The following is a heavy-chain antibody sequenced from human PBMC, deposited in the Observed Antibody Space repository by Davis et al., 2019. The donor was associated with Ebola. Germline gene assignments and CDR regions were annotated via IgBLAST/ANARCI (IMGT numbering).Heavy chain of an antibody. J-gene: IGHJ4*02. CDR1: GGSISSGDYY. Sequence: SETLSLTCTVSGGSISSGDYYWSWIRQPPGKGLEWIGYIHYSGSTYYNPSLKSRITISVDTSKNQFSLKLSSVTAADTAVYYCARGQQWSDYWGQGTLVTVSS. CDR2: IHYSGST. D-gene: IGHD6-19*01. CDR3: ARGQQWSDY. V-gene: IGHV4-30-4*01.